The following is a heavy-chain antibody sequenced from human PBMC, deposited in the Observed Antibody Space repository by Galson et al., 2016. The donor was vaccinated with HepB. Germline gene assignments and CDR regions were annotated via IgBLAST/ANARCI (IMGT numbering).Heavy chain of an antibody. CDR2: IYKTGTT. J-gene: IGHJ4*02. V-gene: IGHV4-59*01. CDR3: ARGVTGTPYYDF. Sequence: ETLSLTSNVSGGSISSYFWSWIRQPPGKGLEWIGYIYKTGTTSYSPSLKSRVTVSVDTSKSQFSLKLRSVTAADTAVYYCARGVTGTPYYDFWGQGAPVTVSS. D-gene: IGHD2-21*02. CDR1: GGSISSYF.